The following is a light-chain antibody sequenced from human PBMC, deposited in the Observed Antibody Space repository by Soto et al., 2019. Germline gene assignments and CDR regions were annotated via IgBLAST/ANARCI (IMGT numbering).Light chain of an antibody. CDR1: QSVSSTY. CDR3: QQYGSSPPFT. Sequence: EIVLTQSPGTLSLSPGERATLSCSASQSVSSTYLAWYQQKPGQAPRLLIYGASNRATGSQDRFSGGGSGTDFTLTISSLEPEDCAEYYCQQYGSSPPFTFGPGTKGDI. CDR2: GAS. J-gene: IGKJ3*01. V-gene: IGKV3-20*01.